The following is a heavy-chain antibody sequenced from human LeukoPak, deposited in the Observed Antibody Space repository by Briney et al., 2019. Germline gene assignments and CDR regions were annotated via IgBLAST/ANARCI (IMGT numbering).Heavy chain of an antibody. CDR1: GFTFSSYA. D-gene: IGHD3-22*01. J-gene: IGHJ1*01. Sequence: GGSLRLSCAASGFTFSSYAMSWVRQAPGKGLEWVSAISGSGGSTYYADSVKGRFTISRDNAKNSLYLQMNSQRAEDTAVYYCARDLTGYYDSSGPEYFQHWGQGTLVTVSS. V-gene: IGHV3-23*01. CDR2: ISGSGGST. CDR3: ARDLTGYYDSSGPEYFQH.